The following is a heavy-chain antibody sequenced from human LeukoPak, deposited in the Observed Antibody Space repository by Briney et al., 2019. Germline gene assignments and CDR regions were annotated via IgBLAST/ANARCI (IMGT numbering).Heavy chain of an antibody. J-gene: IGHJ4*02. CDR1: GYTFTGYY. CDR2: INPNSGGT. V-gene: IGHV1-2*02. D-gene: IGHD6-13*01. CDR3: AGISGYSSSWHDY. Sequence: ASVKVSCKASGYTFTGYYMHWVRQAPGQGLEWMGWINPNSGGTNYAQKFQGRVTMTRDTSISTAYMELSRLRSDDTAVCYCAGISGYSSSWHDYWGQGTLVTVSS.